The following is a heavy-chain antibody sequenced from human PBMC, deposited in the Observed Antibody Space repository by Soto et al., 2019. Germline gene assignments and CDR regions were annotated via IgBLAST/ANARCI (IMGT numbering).Heavy chain of an antibody. CDR3: AKSFTHSSSYYYYGMDV. CDR2: ISGSGGST. V-gene: IGHV3-23*01. D-gene: IGHD6-6*01. J-gene: IGHJ6*02. CDR1: GFTFSSYA. Sequence: SLRLSCAASGFTFSSYAMSWVRQAPGKGLEWVSAISGSGGSTYYADSVKGRFTISRDNSKNTLYLQMNSLRAEDTAVYYCAKSFTHSSSYYYYGMDVWGQGTTVTVSS.